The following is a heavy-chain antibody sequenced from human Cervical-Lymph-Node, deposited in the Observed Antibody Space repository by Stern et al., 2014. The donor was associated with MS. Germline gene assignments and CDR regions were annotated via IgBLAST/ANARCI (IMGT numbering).Heavy chain of an antibody. J-gene: IGHJ4*02. CDR2: FDPEAGETGET. CDR1: GHTLTETS. Sequence: QVQLGQSGAEVKKSGASVKVSCKVFGHTLTETSIHWVRQAPGKGLEWMGGFDPEAGETGETIYAQNFQARVTMTEDTSTEIAYMELNNLTSDDTAIYYCATMRGNWGQGTLVIVS. D-gene: IGHD3-10*01. V-gene: IGHV1-24*01. CDR3: ATMRGN.